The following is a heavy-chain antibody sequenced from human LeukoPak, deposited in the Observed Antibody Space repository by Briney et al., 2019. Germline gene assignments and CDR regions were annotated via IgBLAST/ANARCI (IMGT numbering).Heavy chain of an antibody. V-gene: IGHV1-2*02. J-gene: IGHJ6*03. D-gene: IGHD3-10*01. Sequence: GASVKVSCKASGYTFTGYYMHWVRQAPGQGLEWMGWINPNSGGTNYAQKFQGRVTMTRDTSISTAYMELSRLRSDDTAVYYCARGTMVRGGVPDYYYYMDVWGKGTTVTVSS. CDR3: ARGTMVRGGVPDYYYYMDV. CDR2: INPNSGGT. CDR1: GYTFTGYY.